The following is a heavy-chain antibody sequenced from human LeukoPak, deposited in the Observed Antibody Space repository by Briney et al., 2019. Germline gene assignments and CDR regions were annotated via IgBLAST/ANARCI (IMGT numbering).Heavy chain of an antibody. CDR3: AKFYGSGSYGTFDY. CDR1: GFTFSSYG. V-gene: IGHV3-30*02. Sequence: GGSLRLSCAASGFTFSSYGMHWVRQAPGKGLEWVAFIRYDGSNKYYADSVKGRFTISRDNSKNTLYLQMNSVRAEDTAVYYCAKFYGSGSYGTFDYWGQGTLVTVSS. CDR2: IRYDGSNK. J-gene: IGHJ4*02. D-gene: IGHD3-10*01.